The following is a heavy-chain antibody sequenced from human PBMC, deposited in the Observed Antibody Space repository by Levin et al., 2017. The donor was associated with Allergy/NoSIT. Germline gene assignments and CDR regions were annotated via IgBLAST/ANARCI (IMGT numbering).Heavy chain of an antibody. CDR1: GFTFNNYA. D-gene: IGHD6-19*01. J-gene: IGHJ4*02. Sequence: PGESLKISCAASGFTFNNYAMSWVRQAPGKGLEWVSAIINSGVGTYYADSVKGRFTISRDTSKNTMYLQMNSLRAEDTAVYFCAKDAIRGSDQPYYFDYWGQGTLVTASS. V-gene: IGHV3-23*01. CDR2: IINSGVGT. CDR3: AKDAIRGSDQPYYFDY.